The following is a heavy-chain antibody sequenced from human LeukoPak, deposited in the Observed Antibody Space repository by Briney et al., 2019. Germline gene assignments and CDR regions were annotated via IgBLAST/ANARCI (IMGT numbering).Heavy chain of an antibody. CDR1: GGSISSSNW. CDR2: IYHSGST. CDR3: ARIMGRGYCSSTSCRGDWFDP. D-gene: IGHD2-2*01. V-gene: IGHV4-4*02. Sequence: SETLSLTCAVSGGSISSSNWWSWVRQPPGKGLEWIGEIYHSGSTNYNPSLKSRVTISVDKSKDQFSLKMSSVTAADTAVYYCARIMGRGYCSSTSCRGDWFDPWGQGTLVTVSS. J-gene: IGHJ5*02.